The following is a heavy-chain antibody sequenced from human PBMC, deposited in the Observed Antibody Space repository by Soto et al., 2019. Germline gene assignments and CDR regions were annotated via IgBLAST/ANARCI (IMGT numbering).Heavy chain of an antibody. J-gene: IGHJ4*02. CDR2: ISYDGSNK. Sequence: ESGGGVVQPGRSLRLSCAASGFTFSSYGMHWVRQAPGKGLEWVAVISYDGSNKYYADSVKGRFTISRDNSKNTLYLQMNSLRAEDTAVYYCAKALDSSSWQNFDYWGQGTLVTVSS. D-gene: IGHD6-13*01. V-gene: IGHV3-30*18. CDR3: AKALDSSSWQNFDY. CDR1: GFTFSSYG.